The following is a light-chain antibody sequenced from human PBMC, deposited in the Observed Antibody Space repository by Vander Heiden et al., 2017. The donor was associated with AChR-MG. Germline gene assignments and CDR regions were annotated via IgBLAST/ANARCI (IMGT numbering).Light chain of an antibody. CDR3: SSYTSSSTRV. CDR2: DVS. J-gene: IGLJ3*02. Sequence: QSALTQPASVSGSPGQSITISCTGTSRDVGGYNYVSWYQQHPVKAPNLMIYDVSKRPSGVSNRFSGSKSGNTASLTISGLQAEDEADYYCSSYTSSSTRVFGGGTKLTVL. CDR1: SRDVGGYNY. V-gene: IGLV2-14*01.